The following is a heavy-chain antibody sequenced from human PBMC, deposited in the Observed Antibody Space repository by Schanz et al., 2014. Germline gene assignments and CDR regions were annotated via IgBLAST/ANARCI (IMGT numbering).Heavy chain of an antibody. V-gene: IGHV1-69*10. J-gene: IGHJ4*02. CDR3: ARSNYYDNSDYYNSFDY. Sequence: GPEVKEPGASVKVSCEASRYTFNTYGLNWVRQAPGQGLEWMGWIIPILGIANYAQKFQGRVTNTADKSTSTAYMDLSSLRPEDTAVYYCARSNYYDNSDYYNSFDYWGQGTLVTVSS. CDR2: IIPILGIA. D-gene: IGHD3-22*01. CDR1: RYTFNTYG.